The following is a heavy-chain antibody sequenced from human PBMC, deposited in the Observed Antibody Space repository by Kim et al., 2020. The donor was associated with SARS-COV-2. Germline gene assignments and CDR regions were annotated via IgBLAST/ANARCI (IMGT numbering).Heavy chain of an antibody. Sequence: GGSLRLSCAASGISFRSYAMSWVRQAPGKGLEWVSAINGSGGNTYYADSVKGRFTISRDNSKNTLYLQMNGLRAEDTAAYYCAKAADGSGWYIFDHWGQGTPVTVSS. CDR1: GISFRSYA. CDR3: AKAADGSGWYIFDH. J-gene: IGHJ4*02. D-gene: IGHD6-19*01. CDR2: INGSGGNT. V-gene: IGHV3-23*01.